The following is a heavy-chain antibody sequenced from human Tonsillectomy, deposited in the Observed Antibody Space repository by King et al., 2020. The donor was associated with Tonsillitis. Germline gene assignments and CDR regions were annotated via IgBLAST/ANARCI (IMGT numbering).Heavy chain of an antibody. CDR3: ARERFEGQLLNNAFDY. J-gene: IGHJ4*02. CDR2: ITHSGST. CDR1: GGSFSGDY. D-gene: IGHD6-6*01. V-gene: IGHV4-34*01. Sequence: HVQLQQWGAGLLKPSETLSLTCGVYGGSFSGDYWSWVRQPPGKRLEWIGEITHSGSTNYNPSLKSRVIISIDTSKNQFSLKLTSVTAADTAVYFCARERFEGQLLNNAFDYWGQGTLVTVSS.